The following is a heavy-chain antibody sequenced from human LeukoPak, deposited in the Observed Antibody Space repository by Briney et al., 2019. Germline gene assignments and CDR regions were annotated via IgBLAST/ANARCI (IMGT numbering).Heavy chain of an antibody. J-gene: IGHJ4*02. V-gene: IGHV3-15*01. CDR2: IKRKTDGGTA. CDR3: ITDENYYDSSGYHYRDY. CDR1: GFSFSNAW. D-gene: IGHD3-22*01. Sequence: GGSHRLSCAASGFSFSNAWMNWVRQAPGKGLEWVGLIKRKTDGGTADYAAPVKGRFTISRDDSKNTVHLQMNSLKTEDTAVYYCITDENYYDSSGYHYRDYWGPGTMVTVSS.